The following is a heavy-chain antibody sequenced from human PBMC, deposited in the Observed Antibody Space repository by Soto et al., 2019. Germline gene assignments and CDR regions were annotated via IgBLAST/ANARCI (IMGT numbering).Heavy chain of an antibody. CDR2: IIPIFGTA. Sequence: GASVKVSCKASGGTFSSYAISWVRQAPGQGLEWMGGIIPIFGTANYAQKFQGRVTITADESTSTAYMELSSLRSEDTAVYYCARDVDKAMVSRYGMDVWGQGTTVTVSS. V-gene: IGHV1-69*13. J-gene: IGHJ6*02. D-gene: IGHD5-18*01. CDR3: ARDVDKAMVSRYGMDV. CDR1: GGTFSSYA.